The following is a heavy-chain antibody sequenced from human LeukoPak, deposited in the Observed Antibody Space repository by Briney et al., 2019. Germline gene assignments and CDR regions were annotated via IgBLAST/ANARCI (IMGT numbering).Heavy chain of an antibody. D-gene: IGHD2-21*01. Sequence: QTGGSLRLSCAASGFTFSKYAINWVRQAPGKGLEWVSATSGSGTTTFYADSVKGRFTISRDNSKNTLFLQMNSLRAEDTAVYYCVTQGDSFEVATDPGAEYFQHWGQGTLVTVSS. CDR3: VTQGDSFEVATDPGAEYFQH. J-gene: IGHJ1*01. CDR1: GFTFSKYA. V-gene: IGHV3-23*01. CDR2: TSGSGTTT.